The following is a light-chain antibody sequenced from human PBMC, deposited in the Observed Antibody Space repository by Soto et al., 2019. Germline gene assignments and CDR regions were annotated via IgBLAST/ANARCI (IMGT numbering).Light chain of an antibody. CDR1: SSNIGPGYD. V-gene: IGLV1-40*01. Sequence: QSVLTQPPSVSGAPGQRVTISCTGSSSNIGPGYDVHWYQQLPGTAPKLLIYSNTNRPSGVPDRFSGSRSGTSASLAITGLHAADEAHYPCQSYDRSLSGSVFGTGTKVTV. J-gene: IGLJ1*01. CDR3: QSYDRSLSGSV. CDR2: SNT.